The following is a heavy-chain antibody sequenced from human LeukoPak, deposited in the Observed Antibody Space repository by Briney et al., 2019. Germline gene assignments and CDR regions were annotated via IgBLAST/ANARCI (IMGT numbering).Heavy chain of an antibody. CDR3: ARDGTYVAVAGTGPYGMDV. Sequence: ASAKVSCKASGYTFTSYDINWVRQATGQGLEWMGWMNPNSGNTGYAQKFQGRVTMTRNTSISTAYMELSSLRSEDTAVYYCARDGTYVAVAGTGPYGMDVWGQGTTVTVSS. CDR2: MNPNSGNT. J-gene: IGHJ6*02. CDR1: GYTFTSYD. V-gene: IGHV1-8*01. D-gene: IGHD6-19*01.